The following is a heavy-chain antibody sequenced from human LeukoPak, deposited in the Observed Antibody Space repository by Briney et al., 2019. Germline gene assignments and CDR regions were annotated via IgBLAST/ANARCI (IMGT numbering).Heavy chain of an antibody. D-gene: IGHD1-26*01. J-gene: IGHJ4*02. CDR3: ARVGYSGSFDY. Sequence: GASVKVSCKASGYTFTSYYMHWVRQAPGQGLEWMGWISAYNGNTNYAQKLQGRVTMTTDTSTSTAYMELRSLRSDDTAVYYCARVGYSGSFDYWGQGTLVTVSS. V-gene: IGHV1-18*04. CDR1: GYTFTSYY. CDR2: ISAYNGNT.